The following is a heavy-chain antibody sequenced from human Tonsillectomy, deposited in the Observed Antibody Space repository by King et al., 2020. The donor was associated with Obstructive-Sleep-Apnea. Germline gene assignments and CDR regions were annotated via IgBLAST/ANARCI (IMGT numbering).Heavy chain of an antibody. J-gene: IGHJ4*02. CDR1: GGSISSGGYY. Sequence: QLQESGPGLVRPSQTLSLTCTVSGGSISSGGYYWSWLRQHPGKGLQWIAYIYYRGNTHYNPSLKSRFTTSVDTSKNQFSLKLSSVTAADTAVYFCAREVVVAAKLDYWGQGTLVAVSS. D-gene: IGHD2-15*01. CDR2: IYYRGNT. V-gene: IGHV4-31*03. CDR3: AREVVVAAKLDY.